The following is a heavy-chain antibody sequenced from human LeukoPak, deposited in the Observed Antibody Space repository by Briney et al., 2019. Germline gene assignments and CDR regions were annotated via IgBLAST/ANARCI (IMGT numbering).Heavy chain of an antibody. CDR2: INPSGGST. CDR3: ARALHPSYDILTGYYSPTLSLHFDY. Sequence: GGSLRLSCAASGFTFTSYYMHWVRQAPGQGLEWMGIINPSGGSTSYAQKFQGRVTMTRDTSTSTAYMELRSLRSDDTAVYYCARALHPSYDILTGYYSPTLSLHFDYWGQGTLVTVSS. CDR1: GFTFTSYY. V-gene: IGHV1-46*01. J-gene: IGHJ4*02. D-gene: IGHD3-9*01.